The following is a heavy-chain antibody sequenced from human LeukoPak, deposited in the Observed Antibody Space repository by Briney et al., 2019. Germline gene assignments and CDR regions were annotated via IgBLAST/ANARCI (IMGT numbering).Heavy chain of an antibody. V-gene: IGHV3-15*01. CDR1: GFTFTNAW. D-gene: IGHD2-8*01. CDR2: IKSKTDGGAA. J-gene: IGHJ4*02. CDR3: TTGNAIPDPDY. Sequence: GGSLRLSCAASGFTFTNAWMNWVRQAPGKGLEWVGRIKSKTDGGAADFAAPVKGRFTISRDDSKTTLYLQMNSLKTEDTALYYCTTGNAIPDPDYWGQGTLVTVSS.